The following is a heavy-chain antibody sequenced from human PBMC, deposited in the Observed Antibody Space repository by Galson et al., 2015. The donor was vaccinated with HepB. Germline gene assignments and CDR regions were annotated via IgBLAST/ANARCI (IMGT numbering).Heavy chain of an antibody. D-gene: IGHD3-3*01. J-gene: IGHJ6*02. CDR2: ISFDGSYK. Sequence: SLRLSCAASGFTFSTYAMHWVRQAPGKGLEWVAVISFDGSYKCYADSVRGRFTISRDNSKNTLYLQMNSLRSEDTAVYYCATDFWSGYLRLYYYYGMDVWGQGTTVTVSS. V-gene: IGHV3-30*04. CDR3: ATDFWSGYLRLYYYYGMDV. CDR1: GFTFSTYA.